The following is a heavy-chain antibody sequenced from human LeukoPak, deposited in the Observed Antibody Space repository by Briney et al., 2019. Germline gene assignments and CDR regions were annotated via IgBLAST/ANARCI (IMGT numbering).Heavy chain of an antibody. CDR2: INPEIGGT. V-gene: IGHV1-2*02. J-gene: IGHJ4*02. Sequence: GASVKVSCTAPGYTFSGYYIHWLRQAPGQGLEWVGWINPEIGGTNQAQKFQGRFIITRDTSINTPYMELRSLTSDDTAVYYCARVRPPVHIDYWGQGTLVTVSS. CDR1: GYTFSGYY. CDR3: ARVRPPVHIDY. D-gene: IGHD2-21*01.